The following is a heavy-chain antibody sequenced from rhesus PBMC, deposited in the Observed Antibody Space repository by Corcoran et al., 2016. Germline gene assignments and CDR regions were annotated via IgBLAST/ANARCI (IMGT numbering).Heavy chain of an antibody. J-gene: IGHJ4*01. CDR1: GFTFSSYY. CDR3: ASFGY. V-gene: IGHV3-8*01. CDR2: INSGWDSK. Sequence: EVQLVESGGGLVQPGGSLRLSCTGSGFTFSSYYMYWVRKARGQGRDWVSAINSGWDSKWSADSVKGRVTISTENAKNTLYLQMDSLRAEDTAVYYCASFGYWGQGVLVTVSS.